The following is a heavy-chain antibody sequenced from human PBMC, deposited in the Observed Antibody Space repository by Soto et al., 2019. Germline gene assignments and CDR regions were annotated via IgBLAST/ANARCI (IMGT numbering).Heavy chain of an antibody. V-gene: IGHV3-23*01. J-gene: IGHJ4*02. Sequence: EMQLLESGGGLAQPGGSLRLFCAASGFTFTNYAMTWVRQAPGKGLEWVSTITPTGATFYGDTVKGRFTISRDNSRSTVFLQMNSLRAEDTAMYYCARTDKFNSQSSGWANRFDYWGQGTLVTVSS. CDR3: ARTDKFNSQSSGWANRFDY. D-gene: IGHD6-19*01. CDR1: GFTFTNYA. CDR2: ITPTGAT.